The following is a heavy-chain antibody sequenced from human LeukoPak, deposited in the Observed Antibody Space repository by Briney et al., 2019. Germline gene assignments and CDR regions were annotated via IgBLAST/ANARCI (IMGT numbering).Heavy chain of an antibody. CDR3: ARRRDCSGGSCYYRRGWFDP. CDR1: GGSISSYY. CDR2: INHSGST. Sequence: SETLSLTCTVSGGSISSYYWSWIRQPPGKGLEWIGEINHSGSTNYNPSLKSRVTISVDTSKNQFSLKLSSVTAADTAVYYCARRRDCSGGSCYYRRGWFDPWGQGTLVTVSS. D-gene: IGHD2-15*01. J-gene: IGHJ5*02. V-gene: IGHV4-34*01.